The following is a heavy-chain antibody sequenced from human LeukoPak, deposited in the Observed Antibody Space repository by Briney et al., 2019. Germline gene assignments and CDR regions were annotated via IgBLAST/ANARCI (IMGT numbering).Heavy chain of an antibody. CDR2: TYYRSKWYN. CDR3: ARISVAVAGDLGYYYGMDV. Sequence: SQTLSLTCAISGDSVSSNSAAWNWIRQSPSRGLEWLGRTYYRSKWYNDYAVSVKGRITINPDTSKNQFSPQLNSVTPEDTAVYYCARISVAVAGDLGYYYGMDVWGKGTTVTVSS. D-gene: IGHD6-19*01. CDR1: GDSVSSNSAA. V-gene: IGHV6-1*01. J-gene: IGHJ6*04.